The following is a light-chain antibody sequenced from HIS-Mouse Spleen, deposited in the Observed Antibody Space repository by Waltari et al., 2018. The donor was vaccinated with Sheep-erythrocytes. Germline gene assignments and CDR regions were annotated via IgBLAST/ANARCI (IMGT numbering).Light chain of an antibody. V-gene: IGLV3-1*01. J-gene: IGLJ2*01. CDR2: EDS. CDR3: QAWDSSTAEV. Sequence: SYELTQPPSVSVSPGQTARITCSGDALPKKYAYWYQQKSGQAPVLVIYEDSKRPSGIPERFSGSNSGNTATLTISGTQAMDEADYYCQAWDSSTAEVFGGGTKLTVL. CDR1: ALPKKY.